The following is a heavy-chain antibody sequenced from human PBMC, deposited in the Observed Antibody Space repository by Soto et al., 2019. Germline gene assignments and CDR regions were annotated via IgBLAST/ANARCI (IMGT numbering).Heavy chain of an antibody. D-gene: IGHD3-10*01. CDR2: VTHDGTER. CDR1: GFTLSGHG. Sequence: QVQLVASGGGVVQPGRSLSLSCAASGFTLSGHGLHWVRQAPGKGLEWVAVVTHDGTERHYPDSVKGRFTITRDISKNTFYLQLSSLIVDHTAMYYCAREKNSGYYRTVDYWGQGTLVTVSS. J-gene: IGHJ4*02. V-gene: IGHV3-30*03. CDR3: AREKNSGYYRTVDY.